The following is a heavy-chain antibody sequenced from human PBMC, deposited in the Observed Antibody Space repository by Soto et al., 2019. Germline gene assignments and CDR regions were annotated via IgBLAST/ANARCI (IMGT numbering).Heavy chain of an antibody. J-gene: IGHJ5*02. CDR2: INPNSGGT. CDR3: AREYITMVRGVIITDWFDP. CDR1: GYTLTGYY. V-gene: IGHV1-2*04. Sequence: SGKVSCEASGYTLTGYYVHWVRQAPGQGLEWMGWINPNSGGTNYAQKFQGWVTMTRGTSISTAYMELSRLRSDDTAVYYCAREYITMVRGVIITDWFDPWGQGTLVTVSS. D-gene: IGHD3-10*01.